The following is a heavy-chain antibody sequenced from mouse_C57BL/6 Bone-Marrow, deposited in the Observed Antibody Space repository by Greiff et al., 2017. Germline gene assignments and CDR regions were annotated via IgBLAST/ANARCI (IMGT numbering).Heavy chain of an antibody. CDR2: ISSGSSTI. CDR3: ARMEGY. V-gene: IGHV5-17*01. J-gene: IGHJ2*01. Sequence: EVKLVESGGGLVKPGGSLKLSCAASGFTFSDYGMHWVRQAPEKGLEWVAYISSGSSTIYYADTVKGQFTISRANAKNTLFLQMTSLRSEDTAMYYCARMEGYWGQGTTLTVSS. CDR1: GFTFSDYG.